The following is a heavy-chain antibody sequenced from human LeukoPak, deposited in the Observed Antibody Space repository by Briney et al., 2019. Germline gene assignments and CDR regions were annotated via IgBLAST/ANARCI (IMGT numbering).Heavy chain of an antibody. CDR1: GFTFRNYW. CDR3: ARVARAFDY. Sequence: GGSLRLSCAASGFTFRNYWMTWVRQAPGTGLEWVASIKQDGSEKYYVDSVKCRFTISRDNAKKSLYLQMNSLRAEDAATYYCARVARAFDYWGQGTLVTVSS. V-gene: IGHV3-7*03. CDR2: IKQDGSEK. J-gene: IGHJ4*02.